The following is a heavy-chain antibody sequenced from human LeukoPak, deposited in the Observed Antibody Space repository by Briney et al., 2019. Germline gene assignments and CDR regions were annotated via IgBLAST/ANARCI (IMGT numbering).Heavy chain of an antibody. D-gene: IGHD3-22*01. CDR2: IKQDGSEK. J-gene: IGHJ3*02. V-gene: IGHV3-7*01. Sequence: GGSLRLSCAASGFTFSSYWMSWVRQAPGKGLEWVANIKQDGSEKYYVDSVKGRFTISRDNAKNSLYLQMNSLRAEDTAVYYCARDNTDDSSRHAFDIWGQGTMVTVSS. CDR1: GFTFSSYW. CDR3: ARDNTDDSSRHAFDI.